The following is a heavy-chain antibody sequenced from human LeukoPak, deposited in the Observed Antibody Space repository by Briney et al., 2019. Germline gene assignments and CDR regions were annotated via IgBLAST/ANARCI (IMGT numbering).Heavy chain of an antibody. Sequence: PGGSLRLSCAASGFTFISFWMSWVRQAPGKGLEWVANIKQDGNEKYYVDSVRGRFTISRDNAKNSLYLQMNSLRADDTAVYYCARKDWGLGFDYWGQGTLVTVSS. D-gene: IGHD7-27*01. CDR3: ARKDWGLGFDY. V-gene: IGHV3-7*01. CDR1: GFTFISFW. CDR2: IKQDGNEK. J-gene: IGHJ4*02.